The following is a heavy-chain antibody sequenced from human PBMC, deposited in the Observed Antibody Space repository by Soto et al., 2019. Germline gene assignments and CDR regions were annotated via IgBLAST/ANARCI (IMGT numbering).Heavy chain of an antibody. CDR3: ARGPTDYYDNSANYFLDY. V-gene: IGHV1-18*01. D-gene: IGHD3-22*01. Sequence: QVQLVQSGAEVKKPGASVKVSCKASGYTFITYGVSWLRQAPGQGLDWLGWISTYNGNTRYAERLKGRVTMTTDTTTNTAYMELRNLRSDDTAVYYCARGPTDYYDNSANYFLDYWGQGTLVTVSS. CDR1: GYTFITYG. CDR2: ISTYNGNT. J-gene: IGHJ4*02.